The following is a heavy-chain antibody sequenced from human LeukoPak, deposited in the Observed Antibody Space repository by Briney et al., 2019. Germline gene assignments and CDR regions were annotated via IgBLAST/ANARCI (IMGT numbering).Heavy chain of an antibody. Sequence: PGGSLRLSCAASGFTFSSYAMSWVRQAPGKGLEWVSAISGSGGSTYYADSVKGRFTISRDNSKDTLYLQMNSLRAEDTAVYYCEGPFGWEWQADAFDIWGQGTMVTVSS. J-gene: IGHJ3*02. D-gene: IGHD3-3*01. CDR2: ISGSGGST. V-gene: IGHV3-23*01. CDR1: GFTFSSYA. CDR3: EGPFGWEWQADAFDI.